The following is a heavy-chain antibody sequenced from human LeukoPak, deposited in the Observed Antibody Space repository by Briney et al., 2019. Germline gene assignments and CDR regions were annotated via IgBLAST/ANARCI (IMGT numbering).Heavy chain of an antibody. CDR2: SSSSDDGK. CDR1: GLSLNNYA. J-gene: IGHJ4*01. V-gene: IGHV3-23*01. Sequence: AGGSLRLSCTASGLSLNNYAMSWVRQVPGKGLEWVSASSSSDDGKWYAESVRGRFTISRDTSKNTVYLQMNSLRFEDAGVYYCAKAPVTSCRGAFCYPFDYWGHGTLVTVSS. CDR3: AKAPVTSCRGAFCYPFDY. D-gene: IGHD2-21*01.